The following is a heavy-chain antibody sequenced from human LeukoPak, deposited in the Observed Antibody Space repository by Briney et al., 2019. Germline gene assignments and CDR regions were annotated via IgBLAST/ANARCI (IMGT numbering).Heavy chain of an antibody. D-gene: IGHD5-12*01. CDR3: AGGGYSGYEFDY. Sequence: TGGSLRLSCAASGFTFSSYSMNWVRQAPGKGLEWVSSISSSTIYIYYADSVKGRFTISRDNAKNSLYLQMNSLRAEDTAVYYCAGGGYSGYEFDYWGQGTLVTVSS. CDR2: ISSSTIYI. CDR1: GFTFSSYS. V-gene: IGHV3-21*01. J-gene: IGHJ4*02.